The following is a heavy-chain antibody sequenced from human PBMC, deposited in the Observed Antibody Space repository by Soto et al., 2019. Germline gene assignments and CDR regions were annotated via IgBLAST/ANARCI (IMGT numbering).Heavy chain of an antibody. J-gene: IGHJ6*02. CDR2: IYYSGST. V-gene: IGHV4-31*03. D-gene: IGHD3-10*01. CDR1: GGSISSGGYY. CDR3: ARDGVLDYYYVMDV. Sequence: SETLSLTCTVSGGSISSGGYYWSWIRQHPGKGLEWIGYIYYSGSTYYNPSLKSRVTISVDTSKNQFSLKLSSVTAADTAVYYCARDGVLDYYYVMDVWGQGTTVTGSS.